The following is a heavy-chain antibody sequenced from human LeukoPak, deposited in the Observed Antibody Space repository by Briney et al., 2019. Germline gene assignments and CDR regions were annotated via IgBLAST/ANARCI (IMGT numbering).Heavy chain of an antibody. CDR3: ARGRYCSGGSCYWTAGFDP. V-gene: IGHV1-18*01. Sequence: ASVKVSCKASGYTFTSYGISWVRQAPGQGLEWMGWISAYNGNINYAQKLQGRVTMTTDTHTSTDYMELRSLGYDDTAVYYRARGRYCSGGSCYWTAGFDPWGQGTLVTVSS. CDR1: GYTFTSYG. CDR2: ISAYNGNI. J-gene: IGHJ5*02. D-gene: IGHD2-15*01.